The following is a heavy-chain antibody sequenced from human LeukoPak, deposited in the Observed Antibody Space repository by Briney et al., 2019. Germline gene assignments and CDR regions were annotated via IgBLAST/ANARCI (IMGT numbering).Heavy chain of an antibody. CDR3: ARVRNYYDSSGYYYVFDY. V-gene: IGHV1-46*01. CDR1: GYTFTSYY. Sequence: ASVKVSCKASGYTFTSYYMHWVRQAPGQGLEWMGIINPSGGSTSYAQKFQGRVTMTRDTSTSTVYMELSSLRSEDTAVYYCARVRNYYDSSGYYYVFDYWGQGTLVTVSS. CDR2: INPSGGST. D-gene: IGHD3-22*01. J-gene: IGHJ4*02.